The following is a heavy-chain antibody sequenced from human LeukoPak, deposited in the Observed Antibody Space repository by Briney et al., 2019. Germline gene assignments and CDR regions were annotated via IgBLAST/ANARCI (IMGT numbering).Heavy chain of an antibody. CDR3: ARLKYCTNGVCYAGFDY. Sequence: FQGRVTITRDTSASTAYMELSSLRSEDTAVYYCARLKYCTNGVCYAGFDYWGQGTLVTVSS. V-gene: IGHV1-3*01. D-gene: IGHD2-8*01. J-gene: IGHJ4*02.